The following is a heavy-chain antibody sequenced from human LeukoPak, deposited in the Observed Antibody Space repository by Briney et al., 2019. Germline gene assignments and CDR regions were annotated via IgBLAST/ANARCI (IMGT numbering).Heavy chain of an antibody. D-gene: IGHD3-10*01. CDR2: INPNSGGT. V-gene: IGHV1-2*04. J-gene: IGHJ6*02. CDR1: GYTFTNYA. CDR3: ARAHVGLWFGFSMDV. Sequence: ASVKVSCKASGYTFTNYAITWVRLAPGQGLEWMGWINPNSGGTNYAQKFQGWVTMTRDTSISTAYMELSRLRSDDTAVYYCARAHVGLWFGFSMDVWGQGTTVTVSS.